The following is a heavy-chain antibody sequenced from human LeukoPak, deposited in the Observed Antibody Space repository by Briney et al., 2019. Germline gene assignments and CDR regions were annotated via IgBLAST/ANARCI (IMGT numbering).Heavy chain of an antibody. CDR3: ARVEASGYDYGAFDY. D-gene: IGHD5-12*01. J-gene: IGHJ4*02. V-gene: IGHV3-7*01. CDR1: GFTFSSYW. Sequence: PGGFLRLSCAASGFTFSSYWMSWVRQAPGKGLEWVANIKQDGSAKYYVDSVKGRFTISRDNAKNSLYLQMNSLRAEDTAVYYCARVEASGYDYGAFDYWGQGTLVTVSS. CDR2: IKQDGSAK.